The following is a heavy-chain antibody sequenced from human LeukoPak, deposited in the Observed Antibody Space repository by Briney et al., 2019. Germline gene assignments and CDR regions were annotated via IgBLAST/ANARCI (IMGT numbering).Heavy chain of an antibody. V-gene: IGHV3-48*04. D-gene: IGHD6-19*01. CDR2: IASSGRNI. J-gene: IGHJ4*02. CDR1: GFTFSSYS. Sequence: HPGGSLRLSCVASGFTFSSYSMNWVRQAPGKGLEWVSNIASSGRNIYYADSVKGRFSISRDNAKSSLYLQMNSLRVEDTAIYYCALLAVASDFDYWGQGALVTVSS. CDR3: ALLAVASDFDY.